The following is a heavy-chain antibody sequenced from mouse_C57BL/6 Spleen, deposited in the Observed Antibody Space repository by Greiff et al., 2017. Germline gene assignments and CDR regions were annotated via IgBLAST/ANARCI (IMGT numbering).Heavy chain of an antibody. CDR3: ARHEGGAYYYGSSYNAMDY. CDR1: GYTFTEYT. J-gene: IGHJ4*01. Sequence: VQLVESGAELVKPGASVKLSCKASGYTFTEYTIHWVKQRSGQGLEWIGWFYPGSGSIKYNEKFKDKATLTADNSSSTVYMELSRLTSEDSAVYFCARHEGGAYYYGSSYNAMDYWGQGTSVTVSS. V-gene: IGHV1-62-2*01. CDR2: FYPGSGSI. D-gene: IGHD1-1*01.